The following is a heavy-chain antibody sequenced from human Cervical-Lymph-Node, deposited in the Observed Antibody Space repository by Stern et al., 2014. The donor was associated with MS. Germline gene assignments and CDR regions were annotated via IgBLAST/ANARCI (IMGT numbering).Heavy chain of an antibody. D-gene: IGHD2-21*02. V-gene: IGHV3-30*18. J-gene: IGHJ4*02. Sequence: MQLVESGGGVVQPGRSLRLSCAASGFTFSSYGMHWVRQAPGKGLEWVAVISYDGSNKYYADSVKGRFTISRDNSKNTLYLQMSSLRAEDTAVYYCAKVPVRCGGDCYSYYFDYWGQGTLVTVSS. CDR1: GFTFSSYG. CDR2: ISYDGSNK. CDR3: AKVPVRCGGDCYSYYFDY.